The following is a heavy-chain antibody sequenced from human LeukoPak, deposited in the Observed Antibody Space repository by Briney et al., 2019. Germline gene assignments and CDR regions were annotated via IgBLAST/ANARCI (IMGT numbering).Heavy chain of an antibody. J-gene: IGHJ3*02. D-gene: IGHD3-10*01. Sequence: GGSLRLSCVASRFTFSIYVMHWVRHAPGKGPERVAVRWYDGSKKYYADSVKGRFTISRDNSKNTLYMQMNSLRAEDTAVHYCAREFTTMVRGANDAFDIWGQGTTVTVSS. CDR3: AREFTTMVRGANDAFDI. CDR1: RFTFSIYV. CDR2: RWYDGSKK. V-gene: IGHV3-33*01.